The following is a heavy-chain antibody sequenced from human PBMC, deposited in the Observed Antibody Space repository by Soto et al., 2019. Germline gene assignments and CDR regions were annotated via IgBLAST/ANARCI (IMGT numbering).Heavy chain of an antibody. V-gene: IGHV1-8*01. CDR3: ARDNRYNWNDEGWFDP. D-gene: IGHD1-20*01. CDR1: GYSFSDYD. Sequence: ASVKVSCKASGYSFSDYDINWARQATGQGPEWMGWMNPNSGNTGYAQKFQGRVTMTRNTSINTAYMELSSLGSEDTAVYYCARDNRYNWNDEGWFDPWGQGTLVTVSS. J-gene: IGHJ5*02. CDR2: MNPNSGNT.